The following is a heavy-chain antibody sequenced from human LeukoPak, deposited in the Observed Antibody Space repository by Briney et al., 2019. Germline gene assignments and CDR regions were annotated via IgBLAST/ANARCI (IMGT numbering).Heavy chain of an antibody. J-gene: IGHJ4*02. V-gene: IGHV3-48*01. D-gene: IGHD1-1*01. CDR3: ARLERRYYFDY. CDR1: GFPFGSYV. Sequence: GSLRLSCEASGFPFGSYVMTWVRQAPGKGLEWIAYINHNAEMVFYPDFVKGRFTISRDNSKNTLYLQMNSLRAEDTAVYYCARLERRYYFDYWGQGTLATVSS. CDR2: INHNAEMV.